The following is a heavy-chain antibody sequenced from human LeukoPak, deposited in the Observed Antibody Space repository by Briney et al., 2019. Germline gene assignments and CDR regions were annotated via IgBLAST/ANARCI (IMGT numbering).Heavy chain of an antibody. Sequence: GGSLRLSCAASGFTFSSYSMNWVRQAPGKGLEWVSSISSSSSYIYYADSVKGRFTISRDNAKNSLYLQMNSLRAEDTAVYYCAKATSDYGGNSNYYYMDVWGKGTTVTVSS. CDR1: GFTFSSYS. CDR3: AKATSDYGGNSNYYYMDV. CDR2: ISSSSSYI. D-gene: IGHD4-23*01. V-gene: IGHV3-21*01. J-gene: IGHJ6*03.